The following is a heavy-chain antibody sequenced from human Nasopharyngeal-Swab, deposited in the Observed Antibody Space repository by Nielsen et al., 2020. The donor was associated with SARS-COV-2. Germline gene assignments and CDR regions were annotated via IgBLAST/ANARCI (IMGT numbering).Heavy chain of an antibody. CDR1: GASISSSSYH. CDR2: IHYSGST. D-gene: IGHD6-13*01. CDR3: ARQVAAAEDFQH. Sequence: SETLSLTCTVSGASISSSSYHWGWIRQPPGKGLEWIGSIHYSGSTYYNPSLKSRVTISVDTSKNQFSLKLSSVTATDTAVYYCARQVAAAEDFQHWGQGTLVTVSS. J-gene: IGHJ1*01. V-gene: IGHV4-39*01.